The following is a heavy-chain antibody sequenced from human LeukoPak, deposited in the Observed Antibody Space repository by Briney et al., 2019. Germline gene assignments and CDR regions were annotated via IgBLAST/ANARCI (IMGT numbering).Heavy chain of an antibody. Sequence: GGSLRLSCAASGFTFSSYAMHWVRQAPGKGLEWVAVISYDGSNKYYADSVKGRFTISRDNSKNTLYLQMNSLRAEDTAVYYCARPLRYCGSTSCYYFDYWGQGALVTVSS. D-gene: IGHD2-2*01. J-gene: IGHJ4*02. CDR3: ARPLRYCGSTSCYYFDY. CDR2: ISYDGSNK. CDR1: GFTFSSYA. V-gene: IGHV3-30*04.